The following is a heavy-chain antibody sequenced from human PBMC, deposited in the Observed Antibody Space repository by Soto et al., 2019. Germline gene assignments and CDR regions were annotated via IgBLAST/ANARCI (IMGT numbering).Heavy chain of an antibody. D-gene: IGHD4-4*01. J-gene: IGHJ6*02. V-gene: IGHV1-46*01. CDR2: INPSGGST. Sequence: ASVKVSCKASGYTFTSYYMRWVRQAPRQGLEWMGIINPSGGSTSYAQKFQGRVTMTRDTSTSTVYMELSSLRSEDTAVYYCAKDIRDTVTATVYGMDVWGQGTTVTVSS. CDR3: AKDIRDTVTATVYGMDV. CDR1: GYTFTSYY.